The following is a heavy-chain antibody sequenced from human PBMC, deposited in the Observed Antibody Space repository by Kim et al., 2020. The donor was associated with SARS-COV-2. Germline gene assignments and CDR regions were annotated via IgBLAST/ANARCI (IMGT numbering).Heavy chain of an antibody. CDR3: AGRVTGVVRAAKDY. V-gene: IGHV3-48*02. J-gene: IGHJ4*02. Sequence: YAESVRGRFTISRANAKNSMYLQMNSLRDGDTAVYYCAGRVTGVVRAAKDYWGQGTLVTVSS. D-gene: IGHD3-10*01.